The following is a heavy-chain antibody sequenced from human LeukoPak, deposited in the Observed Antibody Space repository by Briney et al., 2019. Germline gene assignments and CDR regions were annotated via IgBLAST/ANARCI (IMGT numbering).Heavy chain of an antibody. CDR2: VSSSGSNI. D-gene: IGHD1-26*01. V-gene: IGHV3-48*03. CDR3: ARLGVGATLYYYGMDV. Sequence: SGGSLRLSCAASGFTFSSYEVNWVRQAPGKGLEWVSYVSSSGSNIYSADPVRGRFTISRDNARNSLYLQMNSLRAEDTAVYYCARLGVGATLYYYGMDVWGQGTTVTVSS. CDR1: GFTFSSYE. J-gene: IGHJ6*02.